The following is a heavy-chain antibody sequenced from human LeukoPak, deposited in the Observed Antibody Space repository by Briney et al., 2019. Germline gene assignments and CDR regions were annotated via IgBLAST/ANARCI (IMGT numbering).Heavy chain of an antibody. Sequence: GGSLRLSCAASGFTLSTFDMNWVRQAPGKGLEWVSSISTSSRYIYYRDSVKGRFTISRDDAKNSLYLQMNSLTVEDTAVYYCARADCSGSTCYLRHSWFDPWGQGTLVTVS. D-gene: IGHD2-2*01. CDR3: ARADCSGSTCYLRHSWFDP. CDR2: ISTSSRYI. J-gene: IGHJ5*02. V-gene: IGHV3-21*06. CDR1: GFTLSTFD.